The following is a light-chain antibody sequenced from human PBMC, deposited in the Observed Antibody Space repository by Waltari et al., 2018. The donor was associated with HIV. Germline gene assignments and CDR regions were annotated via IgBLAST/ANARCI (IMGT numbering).Light chain of an antibody. CDR1: QSVSSNY. V-gene: IGKV3-20*01. CDR2: GAS. Sequence: EFVLTQSPGTLSLSPGERATLPCRASQSVSSNYLAWYQQKPGQAPRLLMYGASSRATGIPDRFSGGGSGTDFTLTISRLEPEDFAVYFCQQYDTSPWTFGQGTKVEIK. CDR3: QQYDTSPWT. J-gene: IGKJ1*01.